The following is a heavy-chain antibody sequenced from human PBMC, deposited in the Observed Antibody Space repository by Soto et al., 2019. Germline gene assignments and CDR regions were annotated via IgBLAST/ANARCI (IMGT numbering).Heavy chain of an antibody. Sequence: SETLSLTCTVSGGSIGSGGYYWSWIRQPPGKGLEWIGYIYYSGSTNYNPSLKSRVTISVDTSKNQFSLKLSSVTAADTAVYYRARGMAEEQIFYYFDYWGQGAQVTVSS. D-gene: IGHD3-9*01. CDR1: GGSIGSGGYY. CDR2: IYYSGST. V-gene: IGHV4-61*08. CDR3: ARGMAEEQIFYYFDY. J-gene: IGHJ4*02.